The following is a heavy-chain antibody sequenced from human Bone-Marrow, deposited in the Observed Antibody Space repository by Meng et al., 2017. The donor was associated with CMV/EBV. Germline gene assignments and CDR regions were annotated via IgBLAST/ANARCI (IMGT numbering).Heavy chain of an antibody. V-gene: IGHV4-34*01. CDR2: VYHSGYT. D-gene: IGHD4/OR15-4a*01. Sequence: GSLRLSCAVYGGSFSGYHWNWIRQPPAKGLEWIGEVYHSGYTNYNPSLKSRVTMSVDRSKNQFSLKLSSVTAADTAVYYCARVTEYGGNCFDSWGQGTLVTVSS. J-gene: IGHJ4*02. CDR1: GGSFSGYH. CDR3: ARVTEYGGNCFDS.